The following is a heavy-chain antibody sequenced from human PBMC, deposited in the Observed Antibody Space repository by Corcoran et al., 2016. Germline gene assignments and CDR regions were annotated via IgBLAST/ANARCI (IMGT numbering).Heavy chain of an antibody. CDR3: ATRPGRDPYYFDY. V-gene: IGHV1-18*01. CDR1: SYTFTSNG. J-gene: IGHJ4*02. Sequence: QVQLVQSGGEVKKPGASVKVSCKASSYTFTSNGMSWVRQAPGQRLEWMGWITVYNGKSNYAQKFQGRVTMTTDTSTSTAYMELRSLRSDDTAGYYGATRPGRDPYYFDYWGQGTLVTVSS. CDR2: ITVYNGKS.